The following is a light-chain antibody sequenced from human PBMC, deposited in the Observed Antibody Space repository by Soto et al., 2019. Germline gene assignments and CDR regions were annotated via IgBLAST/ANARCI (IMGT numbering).Light chain of an antibody. Sequence: QPVLTQPPSVSGAPGQRVTISCTGSRSNIGAGYDVHWYQQPPGTAPKLLIYGNSNRPSGVPDRFSGSKSGTSASLAITGLLAEDEADYYCQSYDGSLSGSLYVFGTGTKLTVL. J-gene: IGLJ1*01. CDR3: QSYDGSLSGSLYV. CDR2: GNS. CDR1: RSNIGAGYD. V-gene: IGLV1-40*01.